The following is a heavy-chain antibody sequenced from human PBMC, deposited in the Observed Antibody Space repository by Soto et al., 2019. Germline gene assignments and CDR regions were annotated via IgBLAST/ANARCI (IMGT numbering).Heavy chain of an antibody. CDR2: VYYSGST. CDR1: GGSVSSGSYY. V-gene: IGHV4-61*01. Sequence: QVQLQESGPGLVKPSATLSLTCTVSGGSVSSGSYYWSWIRQPPGKGLEWIGCVYYSGSTTYNPSLKSRVTISIDTSKNQFSLKLSSVAAADTAVYYCARGRSRPDFWGQGTLVTVSS. J-gene: IGHJ4*02. CDR3: ARGRSRPDF. D-gene: IGHD3-16*02.